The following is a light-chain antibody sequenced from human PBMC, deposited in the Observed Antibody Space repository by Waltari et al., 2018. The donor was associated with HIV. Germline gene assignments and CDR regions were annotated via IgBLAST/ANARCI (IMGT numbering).Light chain of an antibody. CDR1: QSVSTN. Sequence: EIVMTQSPATLSVSPGDRATLSCRASQSVSTNLAWYQQKPGQAPRLLIYDSSARATGIPARFSGSGSGTEFTLTINSLQSEDFAVYYCQQYNYYYTFGQGTKLEIK. V-gene: IGKV3-15*01. CDR3: QQYNYYYT. CDR2: DSS. J-gene: IGKJ2*01.